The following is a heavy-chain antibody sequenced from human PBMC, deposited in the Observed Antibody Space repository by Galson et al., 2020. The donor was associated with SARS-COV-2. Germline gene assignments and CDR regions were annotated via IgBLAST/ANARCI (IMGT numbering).Heavy chain of an antibody. CDR3: ARGLRLGELSLGN. Sequence: ETSETLSLTCTVSGGSISSYYWSWIRQPPGKGLEWIGYIYYSGSTNYNPSLKSRVTISVDTSKNQFSLKLSSVTAADTAVYYCARGLRLGELSLGNWGQGTLVTVSS. J-gene: IGHJ4*02. V-gene: IGHV4-59*01. D-gene: IGHD3-16*02. CDR2: IYYSGST. CDR1: GGSISSYY.